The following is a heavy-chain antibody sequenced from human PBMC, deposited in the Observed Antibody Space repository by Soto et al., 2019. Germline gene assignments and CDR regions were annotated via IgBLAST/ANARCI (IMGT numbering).Heavy chain of an antibody. J-gene: IGHJ1*01. D-gene: IGHD6-13*01. Sequence: GGSLRLSCAASGFTFSSYAMSWVRQAPGKGLEWVSAISGSGGSTYYADSVKGRFTISRDNSKNTLYLQMNSLRAEDTAVFYCVKEGSQQQLAAIYFQHWGQATLITLPS. V-gene: IGHV3-23*01. CDR1: GFTFSSYA. CDR2: ISGSGGST. CDR3: VKEGSQQQLAAIYFQH.